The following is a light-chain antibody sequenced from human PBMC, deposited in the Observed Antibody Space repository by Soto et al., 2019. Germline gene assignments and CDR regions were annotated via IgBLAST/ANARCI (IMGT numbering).Light chain of an antibody. J-gene: IGKJ4*01. Sequence: EIVLTQSPGTLSLSPGERATLSCRASQSVSSSFLAWYQQKPGQAPRLLICGASSRATGIPDRFSGSGSGTDFTLAISRLEPEDGAVYYCQQYCSSPLTFGGGTKVEIK. V-gene: IGKV3-20*01. CDR3: QQYCSSPLT. CDR2: GAS. CDR1: QSVSSSF.